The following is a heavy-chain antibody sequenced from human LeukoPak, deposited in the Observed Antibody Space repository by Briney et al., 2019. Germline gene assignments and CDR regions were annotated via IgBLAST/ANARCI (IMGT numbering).Heavy chain of an antibody. CDR1: GGTFSSYA. V-gene: IGHV1-69*01. CDR3: ARRLTGEGYYYYYMDV. D-gene: IGHD3-10*01. Sequence: ASVKVSCKASGGTFSSYAISWVRQALGQGLEWMGGIIPIFGTANYAQKFQGRVTITADESTSTAYMELSSLRSEDTAVYYCARRLTGEGYYYYYMDVWGKGTTVTVSS. J-gene: IGHJ6*03. CDR2: IIPIFGTA.